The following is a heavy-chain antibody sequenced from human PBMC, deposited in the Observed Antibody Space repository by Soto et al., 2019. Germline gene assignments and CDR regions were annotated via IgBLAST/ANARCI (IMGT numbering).Heavy chain of an antibody. CDR2: IYYSGST. V-gene: IGHV4-61*01. D-gene: IGHD2-2*01. J-gene: IGHJ5*02. Sequence: SETLSLTCTVSGGSVSSGSYYWSWIRQPPGKGLEWIGYIYYSGSTNYNPSLKSRVTISVDTSKNQFSLKLSSVTAADTAVYYCARVPWDVVVPAAMDWFDPWGQGTLVTVSS. CDR3: ARVPWDVVVPAAMDWFDP. CDR1: GGSVSSGSYY.